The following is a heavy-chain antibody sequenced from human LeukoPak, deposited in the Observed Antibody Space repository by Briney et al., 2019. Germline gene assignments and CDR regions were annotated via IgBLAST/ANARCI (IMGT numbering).Heavy chain of an antibody. CDR1: GYTLTELS. V-gene: IGHV1-24*01. CDR3: STGDDLWGGYCYQR. CDR2: FDPEDGET. Sequence: ASVKVTCKVSGYTLTELSMHWVRQAPGKGLEWMGGFDPEDGETSYAQKFQGRVTMTEDTSTDTAYVELSSLRSGDTAVYCCSTGDDLWGGYCYQRWGQGTLVTVSS. D-gene: IGHD3-3*01. J-gene: IGHJ1*01.